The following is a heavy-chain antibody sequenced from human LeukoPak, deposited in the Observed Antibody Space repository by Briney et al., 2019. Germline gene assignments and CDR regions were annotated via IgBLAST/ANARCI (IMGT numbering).Heavy chain of an antibody. CDR3: TTEHLVTTVGLDY. CDR2: ISGSGGST. V-gene: IGHV3-23*01. CDR1: GFTFSSYA. J-gene: IGHJ4*02. Sequence: GGSLRLSCAASGFTFSSYAMSWVRQAPGKGLEWVSAISGSGGSTYYADSVKGRFTISRDNSKNTLYLQMNSLRAEDTAVYYRTTEHLVTTVGLDYWGLGTLVTVSS. D-gene: IGHD4-23*01.